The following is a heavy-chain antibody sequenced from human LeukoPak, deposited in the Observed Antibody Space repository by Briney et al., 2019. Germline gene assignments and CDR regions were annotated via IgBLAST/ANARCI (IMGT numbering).Heavy chain of an antibody. CDR2: IYYSGST. Sequence: PSETLSLTCTVSGGSISSYYWSWIRQPPGKGLEWLGYIYYSGSTNYNPSLKSRVTISVDTSKNQFSLKLSSVTAADTAVYYCARVVTGEYYYYGMDVWGQGTTVTVSS. J-gene: IGHJ6*02. V-gene: IGHV4-59*01. CDR3: ARVVTGEYYYYGMDV. CDR1: GGSISSYY. D-gene: IGHD7-27*01.